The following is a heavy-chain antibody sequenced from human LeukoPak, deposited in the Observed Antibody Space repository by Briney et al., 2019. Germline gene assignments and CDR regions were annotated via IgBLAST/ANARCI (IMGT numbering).Heavy chain of an antibody. D-gene: IGHD4-17*01. V-gene: IGHV1-2*02. J-gene: IGHJ6*03. CDR3: ASATVTTYYYYYYMDV. CDR1: GYTFTGYY. CDR2: INPNSGGT. Sequence: ASVKVSCKASGYTFTGYYMYWVRQAPGQGLEWMGWINPNSGGTNYAQKFQGRVTMTRDTSISTAYMELSRLRSDDTAVYYCASATVTTYYYYYYMDVWGKGTTVTVSS.